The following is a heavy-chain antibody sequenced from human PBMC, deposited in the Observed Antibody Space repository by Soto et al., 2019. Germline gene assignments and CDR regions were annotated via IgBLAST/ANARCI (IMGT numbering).Heavy chain of an antibody. CDR2: IYYSGST. CDR3: ARGGDFWSGYSTHYYYGMDV. V-gene: IGHV4-59*01. D-gene: IGHD3-3*01. Sequence: SESLSLTCTVSGGSISSYYRSRIRQPPGKGLEWIGYIYYSGSTNYNPSLKSRVTISVDTSKNQFSLKLSSVTAADTAVYYCARGGDFWSGYSTHYYYGMDVWGQGTTVTVSS. CDR1: GGSISSYY. J-gene: IGHJ6*02.